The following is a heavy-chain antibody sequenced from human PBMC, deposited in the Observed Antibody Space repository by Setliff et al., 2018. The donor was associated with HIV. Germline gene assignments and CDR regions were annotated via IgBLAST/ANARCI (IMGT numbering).Heavy chain of an antibody. CDR2: IYPGDSDT. Sequence: GESLKISCKGSGYSFSTYWIGWVRQMPGKGLEWMGIIYPGDSDTRYSPSFQGQVTISVDTSISTAYLQWNSLKASDTAIYYCARHPIHTYGYGAFDFWGRGTLVTVSS. CDR1: GYSFSTYW. J-gene: IGHJ4*02. D-gene: IGHD5-18*01. CDR3: ARHPIHTYGYGAFDF. V-gene: IGHV5-51*01.